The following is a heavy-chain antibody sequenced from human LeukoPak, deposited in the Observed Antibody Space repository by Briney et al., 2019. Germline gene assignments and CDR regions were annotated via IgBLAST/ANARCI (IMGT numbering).Heavy chain of an antibody. D-gene: IGHD6-19*01. CDR2: IHTSGST. V-gene: IGHV4-4*07. CDR3: ARRDISSGWSFDY. Sequence: KPSETLSLTCTVSGGSISNYHWTWIRQPAGKGLEWIGQIHTSGSTNYNPHLKSRVSMSIDTTEDQVSLTISSVTAADTAFYYCARRDISSGWSFDYWGQGTLVTVSS. J-gene: IGHJ4*02. CDR1: GGSISNYH.